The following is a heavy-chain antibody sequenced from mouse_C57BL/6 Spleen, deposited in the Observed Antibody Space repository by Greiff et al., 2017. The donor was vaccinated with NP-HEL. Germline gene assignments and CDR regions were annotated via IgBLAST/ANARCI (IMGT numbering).Heavy chain of an antibody. Sequence: QVQLQQPGTELVKPGASVKLSCKASGYTFTSYWMHWVKQRPGQGLEWIGNINPSNGGTNYNEKFKSKATLTVDKSSSTAYMQLSSLTSEDSAVYYCAREMGYYYGSSYFDYWGQGTTLTVSS. J-gene: IGHJ2*01. D-gene: IGHD1-1*01. CDR1: GYTFTSYW. CDR3: AREMGYYYGSSYFDY. CDR2: INPSNGGT. V-gene: IGHV1-53*01.